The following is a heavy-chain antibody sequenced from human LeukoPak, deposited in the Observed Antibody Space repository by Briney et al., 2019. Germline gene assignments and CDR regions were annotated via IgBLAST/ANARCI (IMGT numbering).Heavy chain of an antibody. CDR1: GGSISSSSYY. CDR2: IYYSGST. Sequence: SETLSLTCTVSGGSISSSSYYWGWIRQPPGKGLEWIGSIYYSGSTYYNPSLKSRVTISVDTSKNQFSLKLSSVTAADTAVYYCARNSQAQYGDHAFDIWGQGTMVTVSS. V-gene: IGHV4-39*01. CDR3: ARNSQAQYGDHAFDI. J-gene: IGHJ3*02. D-gene: IGHD4-17*01.